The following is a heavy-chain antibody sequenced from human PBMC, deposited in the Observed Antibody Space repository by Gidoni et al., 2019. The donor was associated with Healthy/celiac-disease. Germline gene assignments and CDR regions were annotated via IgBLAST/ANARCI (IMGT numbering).Heavy chain of an antibody. V-gene: IGHV3-23*01. J-gene: IGHJ4*02. D-gene: IGHD3-22*01. Sequence: EVQLLESGGGLVQPGGSLRLSCAASGFTFSCYAMSWVRQAPGKGMEWVSAISGSGGSTYYADSVKGRFTISRDNSKNTLYLQMNSLRAEDTAVYYCATHRYYDSSGPFFDYWGQGTLVTVSS. CDR2: ISGSGGST. CDR3: ATHRYYDSSGPFFDY. CDR1: GFTFSCYA.